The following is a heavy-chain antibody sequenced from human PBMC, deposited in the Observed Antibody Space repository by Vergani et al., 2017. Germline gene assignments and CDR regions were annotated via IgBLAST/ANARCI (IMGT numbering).Heavy chain of an antibody. V-gene: IGHV3-7*01. CDR2: IKESGSDK. D-gene: IGHD3-16*01. CDR3: ARLASKQQLSHLGSRDYVTFFFLDV. J-gene: IGHJ6*04. CDR1: GFTFKKYW. Sequence: EVQLVESGGGLVQPGGSLRLTCVASGFTFKKYWMNWVRQAPGTGLEWVATIKESGSDKSYVDSVKGRFTISRDNSRNSLYLEMDSLRAEDTAVYFCARLASKQQLSHLGSRDYVTFFFLDVWGKGTTVSVSS.